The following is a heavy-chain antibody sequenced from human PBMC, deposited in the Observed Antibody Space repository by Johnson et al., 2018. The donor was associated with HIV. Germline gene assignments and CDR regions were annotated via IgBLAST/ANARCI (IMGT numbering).Heavy chain of an antibody. J-gene: IGHJ3*02. CDR3: ATFGGGSFHAFDI. Sequence: VQLVESGGGLVQPGGSLSPSCAASGFTFSSYDMHWVRQGTGKGLEWVSAIGTAGHTYYVDSVKGRFTIARDNAKNSLYLQMNSLRAEDTAVYYCATFGGGSFHAFDIWGQGTMVTVSS. V-gene: IGHV3-13*01. D-gene: IGHD1-26*01. CDR1: GFTFSSYD. CDR2: IGTAGHT.